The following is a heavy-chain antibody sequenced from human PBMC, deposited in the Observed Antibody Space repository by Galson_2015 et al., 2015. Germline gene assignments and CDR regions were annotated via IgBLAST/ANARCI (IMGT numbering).Heavy chain of an antibody. CDR1: GFTFTSSA. CDR2: INPSGGST. J-gene: IGHJ4*02. Sequence: SVKVSCKASGFTFTSSAVHWVRQAPGQGLGWMGIINPSGGSTSYAQKFQGRVTMTRDTSTSTVYMELSSLRSEDTSVYYCARDKGYYDSSGYYWELDYWGQGTLVTVSS. CDR3: ARDKGYYDSSGYYWELDY. D-gene: IGHD3-22*01. V-gene: IGHV1-46*01.